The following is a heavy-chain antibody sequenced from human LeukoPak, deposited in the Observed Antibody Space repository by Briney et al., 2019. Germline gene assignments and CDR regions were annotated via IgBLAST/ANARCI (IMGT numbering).Heavy chain of an antibody. CDR2: IIPIFGTA. Sequence: SVKVSCKASGGTFSSYAISWVRQAPGQGLEWMGGIIPIFGTANYAQKFQGRVTITTDESTSTAYMELSSLRSEDTAVYYCARDDSSGVAFVYWGQGTLVTVSS. V-gene: IGHV1-69*05. J-gene: IGHJ4*02. CDR1: GGTFSSYA. D-gene: IGHD6-19*01. CDR3: ARDDSSGVAFVY.